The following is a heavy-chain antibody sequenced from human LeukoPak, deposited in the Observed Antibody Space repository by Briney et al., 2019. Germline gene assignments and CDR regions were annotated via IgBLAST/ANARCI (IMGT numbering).Heavy chain of an antibody. CDR3: ARIAAPGNRRLNF. CDR2: MNPNSGNT. V-gene: IGHV1-8*01. D-gene: IGHD6-13*01. Sequence: ASVKVSCEASGYTFTTYDINWVRQAAGQGLEWMGWMNPNSGNTGNAQKFQGRVTMTRNTSISTAYMELTSLTSEETAVYFCARIAAPGNRRLNFWGQGTLVTVSS. J-gene: IGHJ4*02. CDR1: GYTFTTYD.